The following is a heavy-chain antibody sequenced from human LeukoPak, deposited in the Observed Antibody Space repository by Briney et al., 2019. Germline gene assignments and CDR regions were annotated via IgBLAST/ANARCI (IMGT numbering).Heavy chain of an antibody. V-gene: IGHV1-2*02. CDR3: AREASVVAAAGNSFDY. J-gene: IGHJ4*02. Sequence: GASVKVSCKASGYTFTSYGISWVRQAPGQGLEWMGWINPNSGGTNYAQKFQGRVTMTRDTSISTAYMELSRLRSDDTAVYYCAREASVVAAAGNSFDYWGQGTLVTVSS. CDR2: INPNSGGT. CDR1: GYTFTSYG. D-gene: IGHD6-13*01.